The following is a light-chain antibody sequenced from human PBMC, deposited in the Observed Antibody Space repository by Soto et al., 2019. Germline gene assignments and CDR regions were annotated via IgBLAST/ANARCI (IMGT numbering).Light chain of an antibody. CDR3: ISYTTSSTLGV. V-gene: IGLV2-14*01. CDR2: EVT. CDR1: SSDVGGYDH. J-gene: IGLJ3*02. Sequence: QPVLTQPASVSGSPGESITISCTGTSSDVGGYDHVSWYQHHPGKAPKLIIDEVTNRPSGVSDRFSGSKSGNTASLTISGLQPEDEADYYCISYTTSSTLGVFGGGTKLTVL.